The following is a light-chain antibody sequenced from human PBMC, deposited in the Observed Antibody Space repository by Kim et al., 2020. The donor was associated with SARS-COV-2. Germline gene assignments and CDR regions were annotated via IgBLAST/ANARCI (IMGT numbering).Light chain of an antibody. J-gene: IGKJ5*01. CDR1: QSITNS. V-gene: IGKV1-39*01. CDR3: QLGYSTPQIT. CDR2: GTS. Sequence: SVGDRVTITCRASQSITNSLNWYQQKPGKAPNRLCHGTSTLQSGVPSRFSAGGFGTDFTLTISGLQPEDFATYYCQLGYSTPQITFGPGTRLEIK.